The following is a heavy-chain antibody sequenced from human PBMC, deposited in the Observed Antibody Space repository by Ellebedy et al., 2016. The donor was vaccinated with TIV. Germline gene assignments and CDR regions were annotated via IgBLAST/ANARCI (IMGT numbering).Heavy chain of an antibody. V-gene: IGHV3-30*03. J-gene: IGHJ4*02. CDR1: GFTFSSYG. CDR2: ISYDGRNE. D-gene: IGHD4-11*01. Sequence: GESLKISCAASGFTFSSYGMHWVRQAPGKRLEWVAIISYDGRNEVYADSVKGRLTISRDNSKNTLSLQLNSLRADDTAVYYCARGMTNHYFDYWGQGTLVTVSS. CDR3: ARGMTNHYFDY.